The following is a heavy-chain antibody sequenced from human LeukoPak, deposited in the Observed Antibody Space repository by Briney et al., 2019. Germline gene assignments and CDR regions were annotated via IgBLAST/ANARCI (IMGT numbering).Heavy chain of an antibody. J-gene: IGHJ4*02. CDR1: GGSISSGGYY. V-gene: IGHV4-30-2*01. CDR3: ARTTLPVHGYYFDY. Sequence: TSETLSLTCTVSGGSISSGGYYWSWIRQPPGKGLEWIGYIYHSGSTYYNPSLKSRVTISVDRSKNQFSLKLSSVTAADTAVYYCARTTLPVHGYYFDYWGQGTLVTVSS. D-gene: IGHD1-14*01. CDR2: IYHSGST.